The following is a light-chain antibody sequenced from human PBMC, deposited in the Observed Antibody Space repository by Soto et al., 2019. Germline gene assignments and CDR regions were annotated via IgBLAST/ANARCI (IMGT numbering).Light chain of an antibody. J-gene: IGKJ2*01. Sequence: DIQMTQSPSCLPASVGDRVTITCRASQSIGNYLNWYQQKLGNAPRLLIYAASTLQSGVPSRFSGSGSGTDFTLTISNLQPEDFATYYCQQSYRAPRTFGQGTKME. CDR1: QSIGNY. CDR2: AAS. CDR3: QQSYRAPRT. V-gene: IGKV1-39*01.